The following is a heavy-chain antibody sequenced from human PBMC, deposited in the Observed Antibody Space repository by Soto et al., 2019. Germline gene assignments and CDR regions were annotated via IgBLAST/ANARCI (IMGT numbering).Heavy chain of an antibody. D-gene: IGHD6-6*01. J-gene: IGHJ4*02. Sequence: GGSLRLSCAASGFTFGSYGMHWVRQAPGKGLEWVAVIWYDGSNKYYADSVKGRFTISRDNSKNTLYLQMNSLRAEDTAVYYCARDKVAARPFGVPDYWGQGTLVTSPQ. CDR2: IWYDGSNK. CDR3: ARDKVAARPFGVPDY. CDR1: GFTFGSYG. V-gene: IGHV3-33*01.